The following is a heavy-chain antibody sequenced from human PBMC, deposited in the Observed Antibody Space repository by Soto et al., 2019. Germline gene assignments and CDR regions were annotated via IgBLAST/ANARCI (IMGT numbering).Heavy chain of an antibody. D-gene: IGHD5-12*01. Sequence: ASVKVSCKASGYIFTGYYIHWVRQAPGQGLEWMGWINPNTRGTHSAQRFQGRVTMTRDTSISTAYMELSSLRSDDSAVYYCARDRYSGYNSQFDYWGPGTLVTVSS. CDR3: ARDRYSGYNSQFDY. CDR2: INPNTRGT. V-gene: IGHV1-2*02. J-gene: IGHJ4*02. CDR1: GYIFTGYY.